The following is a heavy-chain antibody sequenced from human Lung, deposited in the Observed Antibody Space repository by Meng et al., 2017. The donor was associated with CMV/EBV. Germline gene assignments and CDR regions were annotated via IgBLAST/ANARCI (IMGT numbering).Heavy chain of an antibody. Sequence: GGSLRLXCKGSAYSFTTYWIGWVRQMPGKGLEWMGVIYPGDSDTRYSPSFQGQVTISADKSINTAYLQWSSLKASDTAMYYCARRGGYCSSTSCYEGASDIWGQGTMVTFSS. CDR2: IYPGDSDT. CDR1: AYSFTTYW. V-gene: IGHV5-51*01. CDR3: ARRGGYCSSTSCYEGASDI. D-gene: IGHD2-2*01. J-gene: IGHJ3*02.